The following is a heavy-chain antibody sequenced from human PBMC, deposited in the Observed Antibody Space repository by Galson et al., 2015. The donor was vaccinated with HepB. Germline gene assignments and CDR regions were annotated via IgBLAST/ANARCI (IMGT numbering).Heavy chain of an antibody. CDR2: ISAYNGNT. V-gene: IGHV1-18*04. Sequence: SVKVSCKASGYTFTSYGISWVRQAPGQGLEWMGWISAYNGNTNYAQKLQGRVTMTTDTSTSTAYMELRSLRSDDTAVYYCAKGGYCSGTSCYDWFDPWGQGTLVTVSS. CDR3: AKGGYCSGTSCYDWFDP. CDR1: GYTFTSYG. D-gene: IGHD2-2*01. J-gene: IGHJ5*02.